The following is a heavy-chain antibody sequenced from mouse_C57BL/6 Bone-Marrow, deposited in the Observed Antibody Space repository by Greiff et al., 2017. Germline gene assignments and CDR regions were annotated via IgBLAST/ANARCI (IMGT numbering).Heavy chain of an antibody. CDR1: GYAFTNYL. Sequence: QVQLKQSGAELVRPGTSVKVSCKASGYAFTNYLIAWVKQRPGQGLEWIGVINPGSGGTNYNEKFKGKATLTADKSSSTAYMQLSSLTSEDAAVYFCARHRGPNLWYFDYWGQGTTLTVSS. D-gene: IGHD1-1*02. CDR2: INPGSGGT. CDR3: ARHRGPNLWYFDY. V-gene: IGHV1-54*01. J-gene: IGHJ2*01.